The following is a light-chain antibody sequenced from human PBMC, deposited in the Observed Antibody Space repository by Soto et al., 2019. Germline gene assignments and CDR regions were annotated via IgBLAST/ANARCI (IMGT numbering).Light chain of an antibody. CDR3: HQRYNWPRVT. V-gene: IGKV3D-20*02. J-gene: IGKJ5*01. CDR2: GAS. Sequence: IVLANSPGTLSLSPGERATLSCRASQSVSSRYLAWYQQKPGQAPRLLIYGASNRATDIPDGFSGSGSETDFTLTISRLEPEDFAVYFCHQRYNWPRVTFGQGTRLETK. CDR1: QSVSSRY.